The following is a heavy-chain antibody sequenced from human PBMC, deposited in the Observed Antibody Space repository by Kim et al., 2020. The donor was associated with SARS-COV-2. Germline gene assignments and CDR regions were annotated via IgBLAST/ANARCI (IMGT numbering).Heavy chain of an antibody. Sequence: SVKVSCKASGGTFSSYAISWVRQAPGQGLEWMGGIIPIFGTANYAQKFQGRVTITADESTSTAYMELSSLRSEDTAVYYCARDRVKNPATWELLGHDAFDIWGQGTMVTVSS. CDR3: ARDRVKNPATWELLGHDAFDI. CDR1: GGTFSSYA. J-gene: IGHJ3*02. CDR2: IIPIFGTA. D-gene: IGHD1-26*01. V-gene: IGHV1-69*13.